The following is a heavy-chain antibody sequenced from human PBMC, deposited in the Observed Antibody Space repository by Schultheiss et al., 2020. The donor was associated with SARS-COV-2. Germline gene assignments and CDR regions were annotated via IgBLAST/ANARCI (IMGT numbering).Heavy chain of an antibody. Sequence: ASVKVSCKASGYTFTGYYMHWVRQAPGQGLEWMGRINPNSDDTNYAQKFQGRVAMTRDTSISTAYMALSRLRSDDTAVYYCARGPDYGTTSYYYYGMDVWGQGTTVTVSS. J-gene: IGHJ6*02. CDR1: GYTFTGYY. D-gene: IGHD4-17*01. V-gene: IGHV1-2*06. CDR2: INPNSDDT. CDR3: ARGPDYGTTSYYYYGMDV.